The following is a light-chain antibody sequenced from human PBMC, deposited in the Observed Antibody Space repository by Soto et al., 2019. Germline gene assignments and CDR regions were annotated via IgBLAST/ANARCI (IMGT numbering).Light chain of an antibody. Sequence: QSVLTQPASVSGSLGQSITISCTGTSSDVGSYNFVSWYQHHPGKAPKLLIYEASKWPSGVSNRFSGSKSGNTASLTISGLQAEDEGDYYCCSFAGRMTWVFGGRTKLTVL. CDR2: EAS. V-gene: IGLV2-23*01. J-gene: IGLJ3*02. CDR1: SSDVGSYNF. CDR3: CSFAGRMTWV.